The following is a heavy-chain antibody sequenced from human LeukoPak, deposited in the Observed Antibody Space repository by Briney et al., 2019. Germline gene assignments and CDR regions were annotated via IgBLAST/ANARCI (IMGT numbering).Heavy chain of an antibody. V-gene: IGHV4-61*09. CDR2: IYSSGST. Sequence: PSQTLSLTCTVSGGSISNNDYYWSWVRQPAGRGLEWLGHIYSSGSTSYNPSLKSRVTISADTSENQFSLKLSSVTAADTAVYYCARDLPGYSSGWYGPIHWYFDLWGRGTLVTVSS. CDR3: ARDLPGYSSGWYGPIHWYFDL. J-gene: IGHJ2*01. CDR1: GGSISNNDYY. D-gene: IGHD6-19*01.